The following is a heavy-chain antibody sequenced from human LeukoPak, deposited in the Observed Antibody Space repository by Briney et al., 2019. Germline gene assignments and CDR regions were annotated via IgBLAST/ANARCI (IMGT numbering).Heavy chain of an antibody. V-gene: IGHV3-48*03. D-gene: IGHD2/OR15-2a*01. CDR1: GFTFRNYE. Sequence: PGGSLRLSCAASGFTFRNYEMNWVRQAPGKGLEWVSYIRGGGSPIYYADSVRGRFTISRDNSKNLLYLQLNSLRVEDTALYYCVRDGFHFYSLDMWGQGTMVSVSS. CDR2: IRGGGSPI. CDR3: VRDGFHFYSLDM. J-gene: IGHJ3*02.